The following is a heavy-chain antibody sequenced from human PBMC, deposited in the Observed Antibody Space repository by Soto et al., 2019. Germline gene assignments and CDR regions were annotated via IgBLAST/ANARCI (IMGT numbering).Heavy chain of an antibody. CDR1: GYTFTSYA. CDR2: INTNTGNP. Sequence: GASVKVSCKASGYTFTSYAMNWVRQAPGQGLEWMGWINTNTGNPTYAQGFTGRFVFSLDTSVSTAYLQICSLKAEDTAVYYCARGYRRYDYVWGSRLFDPWGQGTLVTVSS. CDR3: ARGYRRYDYVWGSRLFDP. V-gene: IGHV7-4-1*01. D-gene: IGHD3-16*01. J-gene: IGHJ5*02.